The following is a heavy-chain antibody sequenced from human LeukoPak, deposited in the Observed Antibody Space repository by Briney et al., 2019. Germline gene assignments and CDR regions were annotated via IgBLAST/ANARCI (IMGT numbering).Heavy chain of an antibody. V-gene: IGHV1-18*01. CDR1: GYTFTSYG. CDR2: ISAYNGNT. D-gene: IGHD2-8*01. Sequence: ASVKVSCKASGYTFTSYGISWVRQAPGQGLERMGWISAYNGNTNYAQKLQGRVTMTTDTSTSTAYMELRSLRSDDTAVYYCASTSPHCTNGVCKLGYWGQGTLVTVSS. J-gene: IGHJ4*02. CDR3: ASTSPHCTNGVCKLGY.